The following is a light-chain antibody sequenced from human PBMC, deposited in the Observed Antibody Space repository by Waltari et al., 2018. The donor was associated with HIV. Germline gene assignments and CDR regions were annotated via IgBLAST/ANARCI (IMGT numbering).Light chain of an antibody. CDR3: AAWDDSLNGM. CDR2: SND. CDR1: STNIGSNT. V-gene: IGLV1-44*01. J-gene: IGLJ3*02. Sequence: QSVLTQQPSVSGTPGQNVTIPCSGSSTNIGSNTLPWYQQVPEAAPKLLIYSNDQRPSGVPDRFSGSKSGTSASLAISGLQSADEADYYCAAWDDSLNGMFGGGTKLTV.